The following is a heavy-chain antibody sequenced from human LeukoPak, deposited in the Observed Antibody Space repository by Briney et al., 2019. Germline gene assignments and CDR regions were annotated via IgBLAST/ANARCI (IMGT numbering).Heavy chain of an antibody. CDR1: GGSITTYY. CDR2: MCHSGTP. Sequence: PSETLSLTCTVSGGSITTYYWSWIRQPPGKGLEWIAYMCHSGTPRYNPSLKSRVTISADTSKNQFSLNLTSTTAAGTDVYYCAIRRGWKPQLVYFDSWGQGTLASVSS. CDR3: AIRRGWKPQLVYFDS. J-gene: IGHJ4*02. D-gene: IGHD6-13*01. V-gene: IGHV4-59*08.